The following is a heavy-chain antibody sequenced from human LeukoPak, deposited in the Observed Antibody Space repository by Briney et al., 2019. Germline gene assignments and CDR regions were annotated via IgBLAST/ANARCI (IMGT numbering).Heavy chain of an antibody. CDR2: LGHEGTNK. J-gene: IGHJ4*02. CDR3: AKDGHWTFDY. CDR1: GFTVSSNY. D-gene: IGHD1-1*01. Sequence: PGGSLRLSCAASGFTVSSNYMSWVRQAPGKGLAWVAFLGHEGTNKYYAESVKGRFTISRDDSKNTLFLQMDSLRPEDTAVYYCAKDGHWTFDYWGQGTLVTVSS. V-gene: IGHV3-30*02.